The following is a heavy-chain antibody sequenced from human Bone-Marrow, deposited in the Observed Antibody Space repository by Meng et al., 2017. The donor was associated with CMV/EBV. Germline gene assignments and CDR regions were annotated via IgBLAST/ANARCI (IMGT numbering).Heavy chain of an antibody. J-gene: IGHJ4*02. CDR3: AKDRGTTVVIGPFDY. CDR2: ISSSSSYI. CDR1: GFTFSSYS. Sequence: GESLKISCAASGFTFSSYSMNWVRQAPGKGLEWVSSISSSSSYIYYADSVKGRFTISRDNAKNSLYLQMNSLRAEDTAVYYCAKDRGTTVVIGPFDYWGQGTLVTVSS. D-gene: IGHD4-23*01. V-gene: IGHV3-21*01.